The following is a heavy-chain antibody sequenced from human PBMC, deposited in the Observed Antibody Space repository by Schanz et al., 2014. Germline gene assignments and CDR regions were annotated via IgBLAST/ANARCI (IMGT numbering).Heavy chain of an antibody. Sequence: EVQLVESGGGLIQPGGSLRLSCAVSGFTVSTNYMNWIRQAPGKGLEWVANIKQDESERSYVDSVKGRFTISRDNAKNSLYLQMNSLRAEDTAVYYCARDNGLSSGFDPWGQGTLVTVSS. CDR2: IKQDESER. D-gene: IGHD2-8*01. CDR1: GFTVSTNY. V-gene: IGHV3-7*01. J-gene: IGHJ5*02. CDR3: ARDNGLSSGFDP.